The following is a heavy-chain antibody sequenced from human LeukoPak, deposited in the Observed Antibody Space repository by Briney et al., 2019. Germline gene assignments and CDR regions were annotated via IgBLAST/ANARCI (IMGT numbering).Heavy chain of an antibody. CDR1: GFTFTNFA. J-gene: IGHJ4*02. CDR3: ARETNRYSSSWHLDY. Sequence: GGSLRLSCAGSGFTFTNFAMTWVRQAPGKGLEWVSSMSPSGDTYYADSVKGRFSISRDASKNTMYLQMSTLRADDTAVYYCARETNRYSSSWHLDYWGQGTLVTVSS. D-gene: IGHD6-13*01. CDR2: MSPSGDT. V-gene: IGHV3-23*01.